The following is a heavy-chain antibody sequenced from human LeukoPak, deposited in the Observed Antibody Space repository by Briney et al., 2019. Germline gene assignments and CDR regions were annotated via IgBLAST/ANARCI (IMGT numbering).Heavy chain of an antibody. CDR1: GFTFDNYV. Sequence: GGSLRLSCAASGFTFDNYVMAWFRQAQGKGLEGVSTISALFPNTYSADSVKGRFTISRDNSTGTLYLQMNSLRAEDTAVYYCAKDLFSGSGPAGTMDVWGKGTTVTVSS. J-gene: IGHJ6*03. CDR2: ISALFPNT. D-gene: IGHD3-10*01. CDR3: AKDLFSGSGPAGTMDV. V-gene: IGHV3-23*01.